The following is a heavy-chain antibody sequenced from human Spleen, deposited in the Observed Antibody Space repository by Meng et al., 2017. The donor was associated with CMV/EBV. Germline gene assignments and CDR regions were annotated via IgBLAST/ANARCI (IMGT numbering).Heavy chain of an antibody. CDR1: GSGFIFSNLW. J-gene: IGHJ4*01. CDR3: TTDRPRSGGKTHDY. Sequence: EVQLVESGGGLVEPGGSLRLSCTGSGSGFIFSNLWINWVRQAPGKGLEWVGRIKSKFDGETTDYAAPVKGRFTISRDDSRNTLYLYMNSLKTEDTAVYYCTTDRPRSGGKTHDYWGHGTLVTVAS. V-gene: IGHV3-15*01. D-gene: IGHD4-23*01. CDR2: IKSKFDGETT.